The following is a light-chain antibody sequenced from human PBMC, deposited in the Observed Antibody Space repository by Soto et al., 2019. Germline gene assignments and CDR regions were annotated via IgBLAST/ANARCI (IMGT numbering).Light chain of an antibody. CDR3: QQLSHYPYT. CDR1: ESVSSN. J-gene: IGKJ2*01. V-gene: IGKV3-15*01. CDR2: GAS. Sequence: EIVMTQSPATLSVSPGERATLSCRASESVSSNLAWYQLKPGQAPRVLIYGASTRATGIPARFSGSGSGTEFTLTISGLQFGDFATYFCQQLSHYPYTFGQGTKLEI.